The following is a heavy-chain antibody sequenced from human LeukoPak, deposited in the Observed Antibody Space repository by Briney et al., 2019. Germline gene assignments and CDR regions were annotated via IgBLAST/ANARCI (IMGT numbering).Heavy chain of an antibody. Sequence: SETLSLTCTVSGGSISSSSYYWGWIRQPPGKGLEWIGSIYYSGSTYYNPSLKSRVTISVDTSKNQFSLKLSSVTAADTAVYYCARDNYYDSSGCDYWGQGTLVTVSS. J-gene: IGHJ4*02. V-gene: IGHV4-39*07. CDR2: IYYSGST. CDR1: GGSISSSSYY. CDR3: ARDNYYDSSGCDY. D-gene: IGHD3-22*01.